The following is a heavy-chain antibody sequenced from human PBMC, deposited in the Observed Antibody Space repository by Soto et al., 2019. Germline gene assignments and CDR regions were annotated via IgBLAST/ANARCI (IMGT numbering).Heavy chain of an antibody. Sequence: QVQLEQSGAEVKKPGSSVKVSCKASGGTFSNSAISWVRQAPGQGLEWMGGIMPIFRTPDYAQRFQGRVTITADESTSTAYMESSGLRPDDTAVYYCARDKDRQHLGGNYYYILDVWGQGTTLTVSS. CDR3: ARDKDRQHLGGNYYYILDV. J-gene: IGHJ6*02. CDR1: GGTFSNSA. V-gene: IGHV1-69*12. CDR2: IMPIFRTP.